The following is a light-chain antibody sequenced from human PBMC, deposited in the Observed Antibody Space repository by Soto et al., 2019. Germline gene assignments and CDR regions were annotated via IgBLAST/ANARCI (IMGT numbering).Light chain of an antibody. CDR2: AAS. CDR1: QSISSY. CDR3: QQSYSTPPFT. Sequence: DIHMTQSPSSPSASFGDRITIPFPGNQSISSYLNWYQQKPGKAPKLLIYAASSLQSGVPSRFSGSGSGTDFTLTISSLQPEDFATYYCQQSYSTPPFTFGPGTKVDIK. V-gene: IGKV1-39*01. J-gene: IGKJ3*01.